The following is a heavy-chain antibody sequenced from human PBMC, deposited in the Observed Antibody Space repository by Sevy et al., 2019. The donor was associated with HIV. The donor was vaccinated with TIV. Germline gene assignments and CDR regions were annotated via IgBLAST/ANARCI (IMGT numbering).Heavy chain of an antibody. CDR2: INPKDGAT. D-gene: IGHD2-2*01. CDR3: ATPKDDNEYCSRISCYDVDY. V-gene: IGHV1-2*02. CDR1: GYTLPGQF. Sequence: ASVKVSCKASGYTLPGQFTHWVRQAPGQGLEWVGWINPKDGATSYSQKFHDRVTMTWDTSTTTAYLEVRRLRADDTAVFYGATPKDDNEYCSRISCYDVDYWGQGTQLTVSS. J-gene: IGHJ4*02.